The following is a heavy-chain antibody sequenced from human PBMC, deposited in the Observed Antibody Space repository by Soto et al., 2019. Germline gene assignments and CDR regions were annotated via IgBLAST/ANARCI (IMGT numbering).Heavy chain of an antibody. CDR3: ASPRVGY. Sequence: GGSLRLSCAAXGFTFSTYWMTWVRQAPGKGLEWVANIKGDGSENYYVDSVKGRFTISRDNAKNSLYLQMNSLRDEDTAVYYCASPRVGYWGQGTLVTVSS. D-gene: IGHD6-25*01. V-gene: IGHV3-7*01. J-gene: IGHJ1*01. CDR2: IKGDGSEN. CDR1: GFTFSTYW.